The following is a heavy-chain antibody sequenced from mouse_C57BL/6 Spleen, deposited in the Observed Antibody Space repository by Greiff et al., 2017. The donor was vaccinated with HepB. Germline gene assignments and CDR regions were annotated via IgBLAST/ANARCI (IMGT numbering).Heavy chain of an antibody. V-gene: IGHV1-18*01. CDR3: ARTLYYGNYEGYFDV. CDR2: INPNNGGT. J-gene: IGHJ1*03. Sequence: VQLKESGPELVKPGASVKIPCKASGYTFTDYNMDWVKQSHGKSLEWIGDINPNNGGTIYNQKFKGKATLTVDKSSSTAYMELRSLTSEDTAVYYCARTLYYGNYEGYFDVWGTGTTVTVSS. CDR1: GYTFTDYN. D-gene: IGHD2-1*01.